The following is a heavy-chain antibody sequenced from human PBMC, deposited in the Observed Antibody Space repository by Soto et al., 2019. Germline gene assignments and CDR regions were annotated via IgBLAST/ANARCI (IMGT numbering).Heavy chain of an antibody. CDR1: GGTFSSYA. J-gene: IGHJ4*02. D-gene: IGHD6-6*01. CDR3: ARDWREYSSSSAACDY. CDR2: IIPIFGTA. V-gene: IGHV1-69*13. Sequence: ASVKVSCKASGGTFSSYAISWVRQAPGQGLEWMGGIIPIFGTANYAQKFQGRVTITADESTSTAYMELSSLRSEDTAVYYCARDWREYSSSSAACDYWGQGTLVTVSS.